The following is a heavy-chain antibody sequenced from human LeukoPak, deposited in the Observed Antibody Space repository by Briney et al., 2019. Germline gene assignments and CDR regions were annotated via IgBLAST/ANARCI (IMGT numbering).Heavy chain of an antibody. D-gene: IGHD6-19*01. CDR1: GFTFSSYS. J-gene: IGHJ3*02. CDR2: ISSSSSTI. V-gene: IGHV3-48*01. Sequence: PGGSLRLSCAASGFTFSSYSMNWVRQAPGKGLEWVSYISSSSSTIYYADSVKGRFTISRDNAKNSLYLQMNSLRAEDTAVYYCASAPIKQWLPIRSGGAFDIWGQGTMVTVSS. CDR3: ASAPIKQWLPIRSGGAFDI.